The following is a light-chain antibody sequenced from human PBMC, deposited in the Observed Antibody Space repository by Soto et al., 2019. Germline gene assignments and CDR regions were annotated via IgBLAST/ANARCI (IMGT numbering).Light chain of an antibody. Sequence: DIPMTQSPSSLSASVGDRVTITCRASQSISNFLNWYQKKPGKAPKLLIYATSSLQSGVPSRFSGSGSGTDFTLTISGLQPEDFATYYCQQSYTRPLFTCVPGTKVDIK. J-gene: IGKJ3*01. V-gene: IGKV1-39*01. CDR2: ATS. CDR3: QQSYTRPLFT. CDR1: QSISNF.